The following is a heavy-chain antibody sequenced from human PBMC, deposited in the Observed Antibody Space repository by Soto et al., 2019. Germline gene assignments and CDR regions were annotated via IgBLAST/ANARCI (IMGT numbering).Heavy chain of an antibody. V-gene: IGHV1-46*01. CDR3: ARGTYNHVHFSSTSCYGRVKIFDY. J-gene: IGHJ4*02. CDR1: GYTFTSYY. Sequence: ASVKVSCKASGYTFTSYYMHWVRQAPGQGLEWMGIINPSGGSTSYAQKFQGRVTMTRDTSTSTVYMELSSLRSEDTAGYYCARGTYNHVHFSSTSCYGRVKIFDYWGQGTLVTVSS. D-gene: IGHD2-2*01. CDR2: INPSGGST.